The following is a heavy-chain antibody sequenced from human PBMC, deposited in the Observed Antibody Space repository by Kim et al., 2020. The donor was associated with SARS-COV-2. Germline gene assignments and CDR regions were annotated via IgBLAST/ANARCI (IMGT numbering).Heavy chain of an antibody. V-gene: IGHV3-74*01. Sequence: GGSLRLFCAASGFSFSSHYIHWVRQAPGKGLEWVSRIDPDGTKADYADSVEGRFSVSRDNAKNTLYLQMNGLRVDDTALYYCAKDFDISGDNWGQGTLVT. D-gene: IGHD3-22*01. J-gene: IGHJ4*02. CDR1: GFSFSSHY. CDR2: IDPDGTKA. CDR3: AKDFDISGDN.